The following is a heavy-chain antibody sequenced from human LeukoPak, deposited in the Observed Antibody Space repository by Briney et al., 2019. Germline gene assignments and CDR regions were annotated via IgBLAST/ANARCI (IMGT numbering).Heavy chain of an antibody. D-gene: IGHD6-13*01. CDR3: ARERSSWGNAFDI. Sequence: GGSLRLSCAASGFTFSSYSMNWVRQAPGKGLEWVSSISSSSSYIYYADSVKGRFTTSRDNAKNSLYLQMNSLRAEDTAVYYCARERSSWGNAFDIWGQGTMVTVSS. J-gene: IGHJ3*02. V-gene: IGHV3-21*01. CDR1: GFTFSSYS. CDR2: ISSSSSYI.